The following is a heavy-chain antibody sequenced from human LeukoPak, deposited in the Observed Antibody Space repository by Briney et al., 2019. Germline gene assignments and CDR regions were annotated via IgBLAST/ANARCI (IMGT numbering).Heavy chain of an antibody. D-gene: IGHD2-2*01. Sequence: SETLSLTCAVYGGSFSGYYWSWIRQPPGKGLEWLGEINHSGSTNHNPSLKSRVTISVDTSKNQFSLKLSSVTAADTAVYYCANGEVVAPADTDITSGMDVWGQGTTVTVSS. CDR3: ANGEVVAPADTDITSGMDV. V-gene: IGHV4-34*01. J-gene: IGHJ6*02. CDR1: GGSFSGYY. CDR2: INHSGST.